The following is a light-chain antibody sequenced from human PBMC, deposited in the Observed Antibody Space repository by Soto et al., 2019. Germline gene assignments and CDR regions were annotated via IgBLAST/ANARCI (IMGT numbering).Light chain of an antibody. CDR2: KAS. J-gene: IGKJ1*01. CDR3: QQYNSYWT. V-gene: IGKV1-5*03. Sequence: DIQMTQSPSTLSASVGDRATITSRASQGINSYLAWYQQKPGKAPKLLIYKASSLESGVPSRFSGSGSGTEFTLTISSLQPDDFATYYCQQYNSYWTFGQGTKVDIK. CDR1: QGINSY.